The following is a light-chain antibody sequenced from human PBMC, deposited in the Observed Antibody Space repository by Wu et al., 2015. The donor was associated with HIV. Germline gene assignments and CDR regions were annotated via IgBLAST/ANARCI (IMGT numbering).Light chain of an antibody. CDR1: QSVSSSY. J-gene: IGKJ2*01. CDR2: GAS. CDR3: QQDYNLPPL. Sequence: EIVLTQSPATLSLSPGERATLSCRASQSVSSSYLSWYQQKPGQAPRLLIYGASTRATGIPARFSGSGSGTDFTLTISSLQPEDFAVYYCQQDYNLPPLFGQGTKLEIK. V-gene: IGKV3/OR2-268*02.